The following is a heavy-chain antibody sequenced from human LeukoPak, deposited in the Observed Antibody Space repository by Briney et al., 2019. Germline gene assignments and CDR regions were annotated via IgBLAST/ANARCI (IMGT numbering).Heavy chain of an antibody. V-gene: IGHV3-7*01. J-gene: IGHJ5*02. Sequence: GGSLRLSCAASGFTFSSYAMSWVRQAPGKGLEWVANIKQDGSEKYYVDSVKGRFTISRDNAKNSLYLQMNSLRAEDTAVYYCAREIRIGGDPKGARWFDPWGQGTLVTVSS. CDR1: GFTFSSYA. CDR2: IKQDGSEK. D-gene: IGHD2-21*02. CDR3: AREIRIGGDPKGARWFDP.